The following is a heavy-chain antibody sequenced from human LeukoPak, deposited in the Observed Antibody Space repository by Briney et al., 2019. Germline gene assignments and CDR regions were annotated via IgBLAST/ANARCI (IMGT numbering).Heavy chain of an antibody. CDR3: VRSWYFYNSICYSGH. D-gene: IGHD2-21*02. V-gene: IGHV3-23*01. CDR1: GFSFSSYA. CDR2: ITGSGGST. J-gene: IGHJ4*02. Sequence: GGSLRLSCAASGFSFSSYAMDWVRQAPGKGLEWVSGITGSGGSTYYADPVKGRFTISRDNSKNTLYVQMNSLRAEDTAVYYCVRSWYFYNSICYSGHWGQGTLVTVSS.